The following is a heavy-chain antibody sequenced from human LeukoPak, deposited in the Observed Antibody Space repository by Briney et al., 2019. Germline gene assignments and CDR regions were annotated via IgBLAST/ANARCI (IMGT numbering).Heavy chain of an antibody. CDR2: INHSGST. CDR3: AIGTGSS. V-gene: IGHV4-34*01. D-gene: IGHD6-13*01. Sequence: PSEALSLTCAVYGGSFSGYYWSWIRQPPGKGLEWIGEINHSGSTNYNPSLKSRVTISVDTSKNQFSLKLSSVTAADTAVYYCAIGTGSSWGQGTLVTVSS. J-gene: IGHJ4*02. CDR1: GGSFSGYY.